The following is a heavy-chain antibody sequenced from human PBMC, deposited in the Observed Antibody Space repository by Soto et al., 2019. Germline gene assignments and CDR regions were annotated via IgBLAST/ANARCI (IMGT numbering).Heavy chain of an antibody. Sequence: SETLSLTCSVSGVSISSYYWSWIRQSPGKGLEWIASVYYSGSTKYNPSLKSRVTMSVDTSKNQFSLRLTSVIAADTAVYYCARDLTRENWFDPWGQGTLVTVSS. D-gene: IGHD3-3*01. J-gene: IGHJ5*02. CDR1: GVSISSYY. CDR2: VYYSGST. CDR3: ARDLTRENWFDP. V-gene: IGHV4-59*01.